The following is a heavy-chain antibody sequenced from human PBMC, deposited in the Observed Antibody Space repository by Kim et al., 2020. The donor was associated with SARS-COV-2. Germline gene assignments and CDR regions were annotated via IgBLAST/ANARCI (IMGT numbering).Heavy chain of an antibody. J-gene: IGHJ4*02. V-gene: IGHV3-74*01. CDR3: ASRRYTATYYYFDY. D-gene: IGHD1-26*01. Sequence: YADSMKVRFSISRDNAKSTLYLKMNSLRAEDTAGYYCASRRYTATYYYFDYWGQGTLVTVSS.